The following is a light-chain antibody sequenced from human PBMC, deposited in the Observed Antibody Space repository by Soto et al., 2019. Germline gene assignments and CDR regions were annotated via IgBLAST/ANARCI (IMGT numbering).Light chain of an antibody. Sequence: EIVMTQSPATLSVSPGERATLSCRASQSVSSNLAWYQQKPGQAPRLLIFGASTRATGIPARFSGSGSGTEFTLTITSLQSEDFAVDYCQQYNTWPPITFGPGTRLYIK. CDR3: QQYNTWPPIT. CDR2: GAS. V-gene: IGKV3-15*01. CDR1: QSVSSN. J-gene: IGKJ5*01.